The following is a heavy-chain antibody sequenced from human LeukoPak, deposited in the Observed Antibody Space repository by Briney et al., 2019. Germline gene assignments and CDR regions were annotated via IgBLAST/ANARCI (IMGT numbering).Heavy chain of an antibody. D-gene: IGHD4-17*01. Sequence: GGSLRLSCAASGFTFSSYSMNWVRQAPGKGLEWVSSISSSSSYIYYADSVKGRFTISGDNAKNSLYLQMNSLRAEDTAVYYCARINYGDYVLDGEFDYWGQGTLVTVSS. CDR2: ISSSSSYI. V-gene: IGHV3-21*01. CDR3: ARINYGDYVLDGEFDY. CDR1: GFTFSSYS. J-gene: IGHJ4*02.